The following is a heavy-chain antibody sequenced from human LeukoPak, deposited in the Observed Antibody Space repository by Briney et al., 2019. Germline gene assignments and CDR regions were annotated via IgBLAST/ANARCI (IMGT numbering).Heavy chain of an antibody. D-gene: IGHD3-22*01. CDR1: GFTFSSYA. V-gene: IGHV3-23*01. Sequence: GGSLRLSCAASGFTFSSYAMHWVRQAPGKGLEWVSAISGSGGSTYYADSVKGRFTISRDNSKNMLYLQMNSLRAEDTAVYYCAKRTLLDSSGYQFDYWGQGTLVTVSS. CDR3: AKRTLLDSSGYQFDY. CDR2: ISGSGGST. J-gene: IGHJ4*02.